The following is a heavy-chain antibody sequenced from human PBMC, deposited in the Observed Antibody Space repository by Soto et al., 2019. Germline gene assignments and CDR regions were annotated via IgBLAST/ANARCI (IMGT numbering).Heavy chain of an antibody. J-gene: IGHJ4*02. CDR3: GMSRGWYTVHS. D-gene: IGHD6-19*01. V-gene: IGHV4-4*02. Sequence: QLQESGPGLVKHSGTLSLTCAVSGGSVTTNYWWGWVRQSPVTGLERIGDMSHSGPTNYSPSLKRRDTITVATSKNQFSLELKSVTVADTDVYFCGMSRGWYTVHSWGQGTLVTVSS. CDR2: MSHSGPT. CDR1: GGSVTTNYW.